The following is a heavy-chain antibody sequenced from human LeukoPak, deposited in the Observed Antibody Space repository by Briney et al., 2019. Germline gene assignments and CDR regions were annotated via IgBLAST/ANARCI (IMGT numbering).Heavy chain of an antibody. CDR1: GFTFNIFA. D-gene: IGHD2-2*01. CDR2: VSGSGSGT. V-gene: IGHV3-23*01. Sequence: PGGSLRLSCAASGFTFNIFAMNWVRQAPGKGLEWVSAVSGSGSGTYYADSVKGRFTISRDNSKNTLYLQMNSLRAEDTAVYYCASDSHGYERPIDSWGQGALVTVSS. CDR3: ASDSHGYERPIDS. J-gene: IGHJ4*02.